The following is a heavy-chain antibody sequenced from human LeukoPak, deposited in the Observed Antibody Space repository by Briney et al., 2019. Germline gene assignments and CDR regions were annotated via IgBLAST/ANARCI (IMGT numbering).Heavy chain of an antibody. J-gene: IGHJ4*02. CDR1: GFTFSSYA. D-gene: IGHD3-3*01. V-gene: IGHV3-21*01. CDR3: ARDSEPDFWSGYYCLDY. CDR2: ISSSSYSI. Sequence: PGGSLRLSCAASGFTFSSYAMSWVRQAPGKGLEWVSSISSSSYSIYYADSVKGRFTISRDNAKNSLYLQMNSLRAEDTAVYYCARDSEPDFWSGYYCLDYWGQGTLVTVSS.